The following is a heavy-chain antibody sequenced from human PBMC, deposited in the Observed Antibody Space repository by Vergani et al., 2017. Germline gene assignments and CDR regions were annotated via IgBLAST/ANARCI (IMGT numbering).Heavy chain of an antibody. V-gene: IGHV3-74*01. CDR3: AGGDTAMVSGTYYYYYGMDV. D-gene: IGHD5-18*01. CDR1: GFTFSSYW. J-gene: IGHJ6*02. CDR2: INSDGSST. Sequence: EVQLVESGGGLVQPGGSLRLSCAASGFTFSSYWMHWVRQAPGKGLVWVSRINSDGSSTSYADSVKGRFTISRDNAKNTLYLQMNSLRAEDTAVYYCAGGDTAMVSGTYYYYYGMDVWGQGTTVTVSS.